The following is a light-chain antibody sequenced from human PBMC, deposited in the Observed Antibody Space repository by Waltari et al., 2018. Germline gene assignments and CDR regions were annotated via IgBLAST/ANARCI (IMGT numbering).Light chain of an antibody. CDR2: NKN. V-gene: IGLV1-44*01. CDR3: AAWDDSLNGVV. J-gene: IGLJ2*01. Sequence: QSVLTQPPSASGTPGQRVTISCSGRSSNLGINPLNWYQQFPGTAPKRFIYNKNQRPSGVPDRFSGSKSGTSASLAISGLQSEDEADYYCAAWDDSLNGVVFGGGTKLTGL. CDR1: SSNLGINP.